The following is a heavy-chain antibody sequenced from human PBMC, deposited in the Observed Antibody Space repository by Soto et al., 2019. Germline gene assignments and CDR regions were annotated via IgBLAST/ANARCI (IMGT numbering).Heavy chain of an antibody. D-gene: IGHD3-3*01. CDR3: ARRLEWHLDY. Sequence: GESLKISCAASGFTFSSYSMNWVRQAPGKGLEWVSSISSSSSYIYYADSVKGRFTISRDNAKNSLYLQMNSLRAEDTAVYYCARRLEWHLDYWGQGTLVTVSS. V-gene: IGHV3-21*01. CDR1: GFTFSSYS. CDR2: ISSSSSYI. J-gene: IGHJ4*02.